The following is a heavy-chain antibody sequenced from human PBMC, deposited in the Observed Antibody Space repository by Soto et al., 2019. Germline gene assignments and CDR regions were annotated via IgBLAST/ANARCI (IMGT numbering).Heavy chain of an antibody. J-gene: IGHJ4*02. D-gene: IGHD3-3*02. CDR3: ARDRHLDY. CDR1: GFTFSSFW. CDR2: IKQDGSDK. V-gene: IGHV3-7*01. Sequence: EVQLVESGGGLVQPGGSLRLSCAVSGFTFSSFWMSWVRQAPGKGLEWVANIKQDGSDKYYVDSVKGRFTISRDNAKNSRYLQMNSLRGEDTAVYYCARDRHLDYWGQGTLVTVSS.